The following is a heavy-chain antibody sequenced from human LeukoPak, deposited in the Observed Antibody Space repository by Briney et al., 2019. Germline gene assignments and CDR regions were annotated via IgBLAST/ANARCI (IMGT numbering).Heavy chain of an antibody. CDR1: GYTFTSYY. CDR2: INPSGGST. J-gene: IGHJ3*02. CDR3: AKTITDDAFDI. V-gene: IGHV1-46*01. Sequence: ASVKVSGKASGYTFTSYYMHWVRQAPGQGLEWMGIINPSGGSTSYAQKFQGRVTMTRDTSTSTVYMELSSLRSEDTAVYYCAKTITDDAFDIWGQGTMVTVSS.